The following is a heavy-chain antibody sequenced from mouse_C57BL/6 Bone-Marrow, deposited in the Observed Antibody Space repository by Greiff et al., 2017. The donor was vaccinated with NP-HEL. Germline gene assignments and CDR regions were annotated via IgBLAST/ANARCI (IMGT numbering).Heavy chain of an antibody. V-gene: IGHV14-4*01. CDR3: TTPLYDYYAMDY. Sequence: EVQRVESGAELVRPGASVKLSCTASGFNIKDDYMHWVKQRPEQGLEWIGWIDPENGDTEYASKFQGKATITADTSSNTAYLQLSSLTSEDTAVYYCTTPLYDYYAMDYWGQGTSVTVSS. D-gene: IGHD2-12*01. CDR1: GFNIKDDY. CDR2: IDPENGDT. J-gene: IGHJ4*01.